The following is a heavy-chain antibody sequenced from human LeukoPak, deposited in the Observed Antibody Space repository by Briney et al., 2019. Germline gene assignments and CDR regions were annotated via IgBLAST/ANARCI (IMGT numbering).Heavy chain of an antibody. V-gene: IGHV1-69*06. D-gene: IGHD5-18*01. J-gene: IGHJ4*02. CDR2: IIPIFGTA. Sequence: ASVKVSCKASGGTFSSYAISWVRQAPGQGLEWMGGIIPIFGTANYAQKFQGRVTITADKSTSTAYMELGSLRSEDAAVYYCARDPDTARGVGDYWGQGTLVTVSS. CDR1: GGTFSSYA. CDR3: ARDPDTARGVGDY.